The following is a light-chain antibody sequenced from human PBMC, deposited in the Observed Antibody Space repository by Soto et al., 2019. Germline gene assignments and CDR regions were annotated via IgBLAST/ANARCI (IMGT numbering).Light chain of an antibody. V-gene: IGKV1-17*01. CDR1: QGIRND. CDR3: VPNNAYPPRLT. Sequence: DIQMTQSPSSLSASVGDRVTITCRASQGIRNDLGCYQQKPGKAPKRLIYAASSLQSGFPSRFSGSGSGTEFTLTISSLQPKDFATYYCVPNNAYPPRLTFGGGTNVEIK. J-gene: IGKJ4*01. CDR2: AAS.